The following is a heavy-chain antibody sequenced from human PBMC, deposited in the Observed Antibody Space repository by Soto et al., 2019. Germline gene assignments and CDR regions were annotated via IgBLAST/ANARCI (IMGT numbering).Heavy chain of an antibody. CDR2: ISANSGNT. CDR1: AFNFNNYA. CDR3: ATAGNYDSSGRDF. Sequence: ASVKVSCKAFAFNFNNYAISWVRQAPGQGLEWMGWISANSGNTNYAQKLQGRVTMTTDTSTSTAYMELRSLRSDDTAVYYCATAGNYDSSGRDFWGQGTLVTVSS. V-gene: IGHV1-18*04. J-gene: IGHJ4*02. D-gene: IGHD3-22*01.